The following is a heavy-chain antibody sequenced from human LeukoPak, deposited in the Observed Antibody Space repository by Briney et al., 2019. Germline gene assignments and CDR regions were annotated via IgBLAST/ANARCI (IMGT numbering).Heavy chain of an antibody. V-gene: IGHV3-7*01. J-gene: IGHJ4*02. D-gene: IGHD6-19*01. CDR1: GFTFSSYW. CDR2: MNPDGSEK. Sequence: GGSLRLSCAASGFTFSSYWMSWVRQAPGKGLEWVANMNPDGSEKYFLDSVKGRFTISRDNSKNTLYLQMNSLRAEDTAVYYCAKDYGDIAVAGAYWGQGTLVTVSS. CDR3: AKDYGDIAVAGAY.